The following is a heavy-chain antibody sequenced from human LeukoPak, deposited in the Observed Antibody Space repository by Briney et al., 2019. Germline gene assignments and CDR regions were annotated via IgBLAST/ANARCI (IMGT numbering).Heavy chain of an antibody. CDR3: ARHKALHKGDAFDI. J-gene: IGHJ3*02. CDR2: IHYTGRA. Sequence: SETLSLTCSVSGGSISGYYWIWLRQPPGKGLEWIAYIHYTGRANYSPSFKSRATISVDTSKNQFSLRLSSVTTADTGVYYCARHKALHKGDAFDIWGQGTMVTVSS. V-gene: IGHV4-59*08. CDR1: GGSISGYY.